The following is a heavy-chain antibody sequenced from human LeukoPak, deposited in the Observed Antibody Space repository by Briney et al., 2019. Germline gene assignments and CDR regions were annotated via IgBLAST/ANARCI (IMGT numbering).Heavy chain of an antibody. V-gene: IGHV3-30*18. Sequence: GRSLRLSCAASGFTFSSYGMHWVRQAPGKGLEWVAVISYDGSNKYYADSVKGRFTISRDNSKNTLYLQMSSLRAEDTAVYYCAKDFHPYCSSTGCYGSTDYWGQGTLVTVSS. CDR3: AKDFHPYCSSTGCYGSTDY. D-gene: IGHD2-2*01. CDR1: GFTFSSYG. J-gene: IGHJ4*02. CDR2: ISYDGSNK.